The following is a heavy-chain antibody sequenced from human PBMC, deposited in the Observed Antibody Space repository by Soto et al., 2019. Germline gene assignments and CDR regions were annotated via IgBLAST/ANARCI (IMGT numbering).Heavy chain of an antibody. CDR3: ARGLRYCSGGSCYSYYYGMDV. Sequence: ASVKVACKASGYTFTSYDINWVRQATGQGLEWMGWMNPNSGNTGYAQKFQGRVTMTRNTSISTAYMELSSLRSEDTAVYYCARGLRYCSGGSCYSYYYGMDVWGQGTTVTVSS. D-gene: IGHD2-15*01. CDR2: MNPNSGNT. CDR1: GYTFTSYD. V-gene: IGHV1-8*01. J-gene: IGHJ6*02.